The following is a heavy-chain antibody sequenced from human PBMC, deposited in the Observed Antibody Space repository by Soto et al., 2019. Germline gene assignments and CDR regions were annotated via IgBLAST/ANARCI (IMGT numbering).Heavy chain of an antibody. D-gene: IGHD2-2*01. V-gene: IGHV3-21*01. CDR2: ISSSSSYI. Sequence: GGSLRLSXAASGFTFSSYSMNWVRQAPGKGLEWVSSISSSSSYIYYADSVKGRFTISRDNAKNSLYLQMNSRRAEDTAVYYCARDDTSSYYYYGMDVWGQGTTVTVSS. CDR1: GFTFSSYS. J-gene: IGHJ6*02. CDR3: ARDDTSSYYYYGMDV.